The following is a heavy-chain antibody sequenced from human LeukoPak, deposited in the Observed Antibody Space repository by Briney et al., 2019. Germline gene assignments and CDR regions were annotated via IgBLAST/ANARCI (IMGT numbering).Heavy chain of an antibody. Sequence: PSETLSLTCTVSGASINEYYWSWIRQPAGKGLEWIGRIYTRANADYAPSLKSRVTMSADPPKNQLSLKLTSVTAADTAVYYCARALTGAFRIGAFDIWGQGTLVTVSS. CDR2: IYTRANA. CDR3: ARALTGAFRIGAFDI. CDR1: GASINEYY. J-gene: IGHJ3*02. V-gene: IGHV4-4*07. D-gene: IGHD7-27*01.